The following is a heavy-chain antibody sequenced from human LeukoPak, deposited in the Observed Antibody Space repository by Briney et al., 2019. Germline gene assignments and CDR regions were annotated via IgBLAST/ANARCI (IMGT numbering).Heavy chain of an antibody. CDR3: ARYGSGSNYRDPFDS. Sequence: GGSLRLSCVVSGFNFDEYAMNWVRQAPGKGLEWISCIYRDSSVIHYADSVRGRFTVSRDNAKNSVYLQMNSLRAEDTAVYFCARYGSGSNYRDPFDSWGQGTLVTVSS. D-gene: IGHD3-10*01. V-gene: IGHV3-48*01. CDR1: GFNFDEYA. CDR2: IYRDSSVI. J-gene: IGHJ4*02.